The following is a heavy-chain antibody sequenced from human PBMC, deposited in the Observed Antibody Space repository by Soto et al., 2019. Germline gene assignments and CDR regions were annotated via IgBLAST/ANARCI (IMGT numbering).Heavy chain of an antibody. V-gene: IGHV3-21*01. Sequence: GGSLRLSCAASGFTFSSYSMNWVRQAPGKGLEWVSSISSSSSYIYYADSVKGRFTISRDNAKNSLYLQMNSLRAEDTAVYYCARAQPGRYPYYFDYWGQGTLVTVSS. D-gene: IGHD1-26*01. CDR3: ARAQPGRYPYYFDY. CDR1: GFTFSSYS. CDR2: ISSSSSYI. J-gene: IGHJ4*02.